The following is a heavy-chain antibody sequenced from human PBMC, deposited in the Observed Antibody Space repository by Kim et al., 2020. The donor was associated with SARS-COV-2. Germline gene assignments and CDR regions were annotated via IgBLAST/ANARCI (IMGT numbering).Heavy chain of an antibody. J-gene: IGHJ5*02. CDR3: ARRRFRGAVWFDP. CDR1: GGSISSSSYY. V-gene: IGHV4-39*01. D-gene: IGHD3-3*01. Sequence: SETLSLTCTVSGGSISSSSYYWGWIRQPPGKGLEWIGSIYYSGSTYYNPSLKSRVTISVDTSQNQFSLKLSSVTAADPTVYYCARRRFRGAVWFDPWGQGTLVTVSS. CDR2: IYYSGST.